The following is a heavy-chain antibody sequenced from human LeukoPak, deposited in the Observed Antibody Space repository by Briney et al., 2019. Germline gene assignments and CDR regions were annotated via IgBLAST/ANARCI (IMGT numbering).Heavy chain of an antibody. D-gene: IGHD6-25*01. CDR2: ISSSSNNI. Sequence: GGSLRLSCAASGFTFSDYYMTWIRQAPGKGLEWVSYISSSSNNIHYANSVRGRFTISRDNAKNSLYLRMNSLRAEDTAVYYCARIVAGYYFDYWGQGTLVTVSS. CDR3: ARIVAGYYFDY. V-gene: IGHV3-11*01. J-gene: IGHJ4*02. CDR1: GFTFSDYY.